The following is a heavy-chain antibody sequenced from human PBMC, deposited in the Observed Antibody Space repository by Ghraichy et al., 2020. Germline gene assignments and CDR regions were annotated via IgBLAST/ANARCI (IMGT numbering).Heavy chain of an antibody. D-gene: IGHD2-8*01. CDR2: IYYSGST. J-gene: IGHJ4*02. CDR1: GVSMSSSSFY. CDR3: ARQAWCGYFISHSKD. Sequence: SETLSLTCTVSGVSMSSSSFYWGWIRQPPGKGLEWIGSIYYSGSTYYNPSLKSRITISVDTSKNQFSLKLSSVTAADTAVYYCARQAWCGYFISHSKDCGQGTLVTVSS. V-gene: IGHV4-39*01.